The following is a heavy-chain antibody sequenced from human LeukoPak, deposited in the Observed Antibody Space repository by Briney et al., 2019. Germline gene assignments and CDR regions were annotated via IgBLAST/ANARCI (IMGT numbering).Heavy chain of an antibody. CDR3: ATAPPFTMALDY. D-gene: IGHD3-10*01. CDR1: GYTLTELS. Sequence: ASVTVSCKVSGYTLTELSMHWVRQAPGKGLEWMGGFDPEDGETIYAQKFQGRVTMTEDTSTDTAYMELSSLRSEDTAVYYCATAPPFTMALDYWGQGTLVTVSS. CDR2: FDPEDGET. J-gene: IGHJ4*02. V-gene: IGHV1-24*01.